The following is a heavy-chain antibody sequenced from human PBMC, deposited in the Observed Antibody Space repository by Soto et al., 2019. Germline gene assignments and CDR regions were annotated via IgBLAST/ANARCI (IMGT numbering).Heavy chain of an antibody. Sequence: PSETLSLTGTVPGGSISSYYWSWIRQSPGKGLEWIGYIHYSGSTHYNPSLKSRVTMSVDTSRNQFSLKLSPVTAADTAVYYCARSIDSSGYYFSNCWGQGTLVTVSS. V-gene: IGHV4-59*01. J-gene: IGHJ4*02. CDR1: GGSISSYY. CDR2: IHYSGST. D-gene: IGHD3-22*01. CDR3: ARSIDSSGYYFSNC.